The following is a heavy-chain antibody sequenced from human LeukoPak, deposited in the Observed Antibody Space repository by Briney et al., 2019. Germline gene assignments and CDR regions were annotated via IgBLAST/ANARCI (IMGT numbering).Heavy chain of an antibody. Sequence: ASVKVSCKASGGTFSSYAISWGRQAPGQGLEWMGGIIPIFGTANYAQKFQGRVTITADESTSTAYMELSSLRSEDTAVYYCARGRPGYGDYVVWGQGTLVTVSS. J-gene: IGHJ4*02. CDR3: ARGRPGYGDYVV. D-gene: IGHD4-17*01. CDR2: IIPIFGTA. V-gene: IGHV1-69*13. CDR1: GGTFSSYA.